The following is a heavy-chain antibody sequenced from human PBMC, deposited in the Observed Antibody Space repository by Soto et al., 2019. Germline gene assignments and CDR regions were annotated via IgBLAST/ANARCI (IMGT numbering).Heavy chain of an antibody. D-gene: IGHD3-22*01. V-gene: IGHV3-21*06. CDR1: GVTFNKYS. CDR3: ARDLMPNDRGLGDLAY. J-gene: IGHJ4*02. CDR2: ITSKTGDQ. Sequence: PXGSLRLSCAASGVTFNKYSMNWVRQAPGKGLEWVSSITSKTGDQYYADSVKGRFIISRDNTKNSLSLQVTSLRDEDTAVYYCARDLMPNDRGLGDLAYWGQGTLVTVSS.